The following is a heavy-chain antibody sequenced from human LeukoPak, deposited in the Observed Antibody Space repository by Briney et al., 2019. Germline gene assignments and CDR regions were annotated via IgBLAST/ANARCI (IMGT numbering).Heavy chain of an antibody. V-gene: IGHV1-69*05. D-gene: IGHD2-15*01. Sequence: SVKVSCKASGGTFSSYAISWVRQAPGQGLEWMGGIIPIFGTANYAQKFQGRVTITTDESTSTAYMELSSLRSEDTAVYYCARTKNSYTDINTAWFDPWGQGTLVTVSS. CDR2: IIPIFGTA. J-gene: IGHJ5*02. CDR3: ARTKNSYTDINTAWFDP. CDR1: GGTFSSYA.